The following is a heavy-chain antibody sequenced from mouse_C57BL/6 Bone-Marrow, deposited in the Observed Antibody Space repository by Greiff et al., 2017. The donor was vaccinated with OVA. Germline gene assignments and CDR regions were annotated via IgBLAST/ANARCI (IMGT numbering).Heavy chain of an antibody. Sequence: DVKLLESGPGLVKPSQSLSLTCSVTGYSITSGYYWNWIRQFPGNKLEWMGYISYDGSNNYNPSLKNRISITRDTSKNQFFLKLNSVTTEDTATYYCARNAYYSNYDYYAMDYWGQGTSVTVSS. CDR3: ARNAYYSNYDYYAMDY. D-gene: IGHD2-5*01. CDR2: ISYDGSN. CDR1: GYSITSGYY. V-gene: IGHV3-6*01. J-gene: IGHJ4*01.